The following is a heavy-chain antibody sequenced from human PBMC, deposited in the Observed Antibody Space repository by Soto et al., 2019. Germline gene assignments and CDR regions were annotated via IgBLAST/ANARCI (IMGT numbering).Heavy chain of an antibody. CDR3: ARDHLILPAHDFFYGSDV. D-gene: IGHD2-21*02. Sequence: ESLSLTGFVSGFTFSMYSMRWVRQSPGKGLEWVAKIPQDGVDGHYADSVKGRFIISRDNGKNSLHLQLNNLRAEDTAVYYCARDHLILPAHDFFYGSDVWGRGATVTVSS. CDR2: IPQDGVDG. V-gene: IGHV3-7*03. J-gene: IGHJ6*02. CDR1: GFTFSMYS.